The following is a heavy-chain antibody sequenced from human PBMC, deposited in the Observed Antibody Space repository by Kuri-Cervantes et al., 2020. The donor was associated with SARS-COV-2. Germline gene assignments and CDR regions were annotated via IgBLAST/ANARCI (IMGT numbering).Heavy chain of an antibody. V-gene: IGHV1-2*04. CDR1: GYTFTGYY. Sequence: ASVKVSCKASGYTFTGYYLHWVRQAPGQGLEWMGWINPNSGGTKYAQKFQGWVTMTRDTSLSTAHMELRRRTSDDTAVYYCARGEEVGGLTVMFRWGGAGPLDFWGQGTLVTVSS. D-gene: IGHD3-16*01. J-gene: IGHJ4*02. CDR3: ARGEEVGGLTVMFRWGGAGPLDF. CDR2: INPNSGGT.